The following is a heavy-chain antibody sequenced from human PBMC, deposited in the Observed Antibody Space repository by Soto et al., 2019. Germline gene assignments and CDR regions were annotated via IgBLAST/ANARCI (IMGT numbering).Heavy chain of an antibody. CDR2: VSASASNT. J-gene: IGHJ4*02. CDR1: GFTFSDYA. Sequence: EVQLLQHGGGLVQPGGSLRLTCAASGFTFSDYAMSWVRQAPGKGLEWASTVSASASNTHYADSVKGRFTISRDNSKNTLFLQMDSLRAEDTALYYCANVPIWCGSSRCYTEGFDYWAQGTLVIVSS. V-gene: IGHV3-23*01. CDR3: ANVPIWCGSSRCYTEGFDY. D-gene: IGHD2-2*01.